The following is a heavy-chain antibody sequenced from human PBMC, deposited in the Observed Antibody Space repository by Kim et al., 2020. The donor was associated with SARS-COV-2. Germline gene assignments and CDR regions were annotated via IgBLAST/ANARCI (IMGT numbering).Heavy chain of an antibody. CDR1: GFTFSIYS. V-gene: IGHV3-21*01. J-gene: IGHJ4*02. CDR2: ISSSSSYI. Sequence: GGSLRLSCAASGFTFSIYSMNWVRQAPGKGLEWVSSISSSSSYIYYADSVKGRFTISRDNAKNSLYLQMNSLRAEDTAVYYCAREDCRGGSCYRGVYWGQEALVTVSS. D-gene: IGHD2-15*01. CDR3: AREDCRGGSCYRGVY.